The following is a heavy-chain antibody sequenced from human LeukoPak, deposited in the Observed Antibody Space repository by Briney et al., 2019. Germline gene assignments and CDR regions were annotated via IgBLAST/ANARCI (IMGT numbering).Heavy chain of an antibody. CDR1: GGSISSGGYY. V-gene: IGHV4-31*03. Sequence: PSQTLSLTCTVSGGSISSGGYYWSWIRQHPGKGLEWIGYIFYSGSTYYNPSLKSRVTISVDTSKNQFSLKLSSLTAADTAVYYCARAMIKGEYYFDYWGQGTLVTASS. CDR3: ARAMIKGEYYFDY. J-gene: IGHJ4*02. CDR2: IFYSGST. D-gene: IGHD3-16*01.